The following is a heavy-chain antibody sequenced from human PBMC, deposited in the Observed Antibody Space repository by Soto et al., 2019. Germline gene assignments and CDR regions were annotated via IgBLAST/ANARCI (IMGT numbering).Heavy chain of an antibody. CDR1: GGSISSYY. D-gene: IGHD3-10*01. V-gene: IGHV4-59*01. CDR3: ATTHATYYYGSGSYPFDY. J-gene: IGHJ4*02. CDR2: IYYSGST. Sequence: SETLSLTCTVSGGSISSYYWSWIRQPPGKGLEWIGYIYYSGSTNYNPSLKSRVTISVDTSKNQFSLKLSSVTAADTAVYYCATTHATYYYGSGSYPFDYWGQGPLVTVSS.